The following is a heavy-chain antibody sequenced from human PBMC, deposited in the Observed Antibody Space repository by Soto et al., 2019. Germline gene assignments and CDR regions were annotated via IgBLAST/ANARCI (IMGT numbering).Heavy chain of an antibody. D-gene: IGHD3-10*01. J-gene: IGHJ6*02. V-gene: IGHV1-69*01. CDR1: GGTFSSYA. CDR2: IIPIFGTA. Sequence: QVQLVQSGAEVKKPGSSVKVSCKASGGTFSSYAISWVRQAPGQGLEWMGGIIPIFGTANYAQKFQGRVTITADESTRTAYMELSSLRSEDTAVYYCARDKGVITMVRGPTYGMDVWGQGTTVTVSS. CDR3: ARDKGVITMVRGPTYGMDV.